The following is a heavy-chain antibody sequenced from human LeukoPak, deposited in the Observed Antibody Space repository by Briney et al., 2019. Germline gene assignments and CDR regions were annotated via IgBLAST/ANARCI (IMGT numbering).Heavy chain of an antibody. D-gene: IGHD3-16*01. J-gene: IGHJ4*02. CDR2: ISAYNGNT. CDR1: GYTFTSYG. V-gene: IGHV1-18*04. CDR3: ASSRAGGYFDY. Sequence: ASVKVPCKASGYTFTSYGISWVRQAPGQGLEWMGWISAYNGNTNYAQKLQGRVTMTTDTSTSTAYMELRSLRSDDTAVYYCASSRAGGYFDYWGQGTLVTVSS.